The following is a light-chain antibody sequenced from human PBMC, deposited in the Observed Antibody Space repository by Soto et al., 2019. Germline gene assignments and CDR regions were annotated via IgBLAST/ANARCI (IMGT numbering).Light chain of an antibody. CDR1: QSVSSN. V-gene: IGKV3-15*01. CDR2: GAS. J-gene: IGKJ1*01. Sequence: EIVMTQSPATLSLSPGERATLSCRASQSVSSNLVWYQQKPGQAPRLLIYGASTRATGIPARFGGTGSGTEFTLTISSLQSEDFAVYYCQQYNNWPPWTFGQGTKV. CDR3: QQYNNWPPWT.